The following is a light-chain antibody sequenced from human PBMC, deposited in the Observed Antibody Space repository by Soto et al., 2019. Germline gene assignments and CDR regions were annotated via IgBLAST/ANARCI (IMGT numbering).Light chain of an antibody. CDR1: QNIRNL. J-gene: IGKJ5*01. Sequence: IQMSQSPSTLSASVGDSVTITCRASQNIRNLLAWYQQKPGKAPNPLIYDASSLKSGVPSRFSGTGSGTEFTLTSSSLQPDDFATYYCQQYNTYSTFGQGTRREIK. CDR2: DAS. CDR3: QQYNTYST. V-gene: IGKV1-5*01.